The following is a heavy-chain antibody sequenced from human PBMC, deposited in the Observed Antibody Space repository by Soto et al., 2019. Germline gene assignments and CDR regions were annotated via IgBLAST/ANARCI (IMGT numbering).Heavy chain of an antibody. D-gene: IGHD3-10*01. CDR3: ARVSGEGIRHKDFYGMDV. J-gene: IGHJ6*02. Sequence: GGSLRLSCAASGFVFSYYGMHWVRQAPGKGLEWVAVIWYDGSNQYYADSVKGRFTISRDYSKNTLYLEMNSLRAEDTAVYYCARVSGEGIRHKDFYGMDVWGQGTTVTVSS. V-gene: IGHV3-33*01. CDR2: IWYDGSNQ. CDR1: GFVFSYYG.